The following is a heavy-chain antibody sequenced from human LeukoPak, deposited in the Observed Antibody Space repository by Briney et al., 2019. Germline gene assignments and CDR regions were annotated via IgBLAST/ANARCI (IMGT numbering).Heavy chain of an antibody. CDR1: GGSISSSRHY. V-gene: IGHV4-39*01. CDR2: IYYSGST. CDR3: ARELRYFDYLSDY. D-gene: IGHD3-9*01. J-gene: IGHJ4*02. Sequence: PSETLSLTCTVSGGSISSSRHYWGWIRQPPGKGLEWVGSIYYSGSTYYNPSLKSRVTISVDTSKNQFSLKLSSVTAADTAVYYYARELRYFDYLSDYWGQGTLVTVSS.